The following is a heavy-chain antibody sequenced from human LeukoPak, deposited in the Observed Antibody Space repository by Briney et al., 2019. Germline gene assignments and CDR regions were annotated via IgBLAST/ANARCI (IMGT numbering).Heavy chain of an antibody. CDR1: GLTVTSNY. CDR2: IYSNGDT. CDR3: ARRHYDRTGYYYVD. V-gene: IGHV3-66*04. Sequence: GGSLRLSCAASGLTVTSNYMSWVRQAPGKGVEWLSVIYSNGDTNYADSVKGRFTISRDSSKNTLYLQMSSLRAEDTAVYFCARRHYDRTGYYYVDWGQGTLVTVSS. J-gene: IGHJ4*02. D-gene: IGHD3-22*01.